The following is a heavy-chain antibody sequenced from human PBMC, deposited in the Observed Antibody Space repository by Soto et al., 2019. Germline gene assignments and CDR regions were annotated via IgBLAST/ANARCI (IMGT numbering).Heavy chain of an antibody. J-gene: IGHJ4*02. CDR1: GGSISSYY. CDR2: IYYSGST. D-gene: IGHD6-6*01. Sequence: PSETLSLTCTVSGGSISSYYWSWIRQPPGKGLEWIGYIYYSGSTNYNPSLKSRVTISVDTSKNQSSLKLSSVTAADTAVYYWGRDASGQLGRIHYSGQATLVTVS. V-gene: IGHV4-59*12. CDR3: GRDASGQLGRIHY.